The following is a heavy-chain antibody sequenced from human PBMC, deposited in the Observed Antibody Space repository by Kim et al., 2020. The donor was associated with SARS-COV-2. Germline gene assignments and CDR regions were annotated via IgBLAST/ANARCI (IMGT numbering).Heavy chain of an antibody. CDR3: ARGGSARWDCSSTSCYYYFDY. CDR1: GGTFSSYA. Sequence: SVKVSCKASGGTFSSYAISWVRQAPGQGLEWMGGIIPIFGTANYAQKFQGRVTITADESTSTAYMELSSLRSEDTAVYYCARGGSARWDCSSTSCYYYFDYWGQGTLVTVSS. V-gene: IGHV1-69*13. D-gene: IGHD2-2*01. J-gene: IGHJ4*02. CDR2: IIPIFGTA.